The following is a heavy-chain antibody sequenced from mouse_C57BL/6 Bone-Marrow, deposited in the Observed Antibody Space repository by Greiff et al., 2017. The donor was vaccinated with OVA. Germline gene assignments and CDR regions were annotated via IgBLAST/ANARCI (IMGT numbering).Heavy chain of an antibody. CDR1: GYSFTDYN. J-gene: IGHJ1*03. D-gene: IGHD1-1*01. CDR2: INPNYGTT. Sequence: EVKLQESGPELVKPGASVKISCKASGYSFTDYNMNWVKQSNGKSLEWIGVINPNYGTTSYNQKFKGKATLTVDQSSSTAYMQLNSLTSEDSAVYYCARPYYGSRGPLWYFDVWGTGTTVTVSS. V-gene: IGHV1-39*01. CDR3: ARPYYGSRGPLWYFDV.